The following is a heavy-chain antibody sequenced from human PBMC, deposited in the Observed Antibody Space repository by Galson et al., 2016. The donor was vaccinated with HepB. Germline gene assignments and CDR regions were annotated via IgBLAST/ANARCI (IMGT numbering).Heavy chain of an antibody. CDR3: ARLAQDQRPFSYYHYYYMDV. Sequence: TLSLTCTVSGGSISSSHYYWTWIRQHPGKGLEWIGSIFYSGGTSYNPSLKSRVTISLDTSRKQFSLRLSSVTAADTAVYYCARLAQDQRPFSYYHYYYMDVWGKGTTVTVSS. CDR2: IFYSGGT. CDR1: GGSISSSHYY. J-gene: IGHJ6*03. D-gene: IGHD2-2*01. V-gene: IGHV4-31*03.